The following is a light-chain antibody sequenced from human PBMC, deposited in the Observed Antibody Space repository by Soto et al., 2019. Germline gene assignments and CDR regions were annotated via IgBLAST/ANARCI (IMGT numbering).Light chain of an antibody. CDR2: AAS. CDR1: QDISSW. CDR3: QQANSFPPGFT. Sequence: DLQMTQSPSSVSASVGDRVTITCRASQDISSWLAWYQQRPGKAPKLLIYAASSLQSGVPSRFSGSGSGTDFTLTISSLQPEDFATYYCQQANSFPPGFTFGPGTKVDIK. J-gene: IGKJ3*01. V-gene: IGKV1D-12*01.